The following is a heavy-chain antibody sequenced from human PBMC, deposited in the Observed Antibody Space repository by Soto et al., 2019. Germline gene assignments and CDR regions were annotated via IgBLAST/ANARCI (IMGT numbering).Heavy chain of an antibody. CDR1: GYTFTSYD. CDR2: MNPNSGNT. V-gene: IGHV1-8*01. Sequence: ASVKVSCKASGYTFTSYDINWVRQATGQGLEWMGWMNPNSGNTGYAQKFQGRVTMTRNTSISTAYMELSSLRSEDTAVYYCARGHRDYGDIRFISRRYYYYYMDVWGKGTRVSV. D-gene: IGHD4-17*01. CDR3: ARGHRDYGDIRFISRRYYYYYMDV. J-gene: IGHJ6*03.